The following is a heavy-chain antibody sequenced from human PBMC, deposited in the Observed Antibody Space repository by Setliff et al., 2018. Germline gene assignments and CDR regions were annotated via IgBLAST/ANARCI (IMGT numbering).Heavy chain of an antibody. CDR2: IYTSWST. J-gene: IGHJ6*03. Sequence: TLSLTCTVSGGSISNTYYYWSWIRQPAGKGLEWIGHIYTSWSTNYNPSLKSRVTISVDTSKNQFSLKLSSVTAADTAVYYCARLSGFLYIDVWGKGTTVTAP. CDR3: ARLSGFLYIDV. CDR1: GGSISNTYYY. V-gene: IGHV4-61*09. D-gene: IGHD3-3*01.